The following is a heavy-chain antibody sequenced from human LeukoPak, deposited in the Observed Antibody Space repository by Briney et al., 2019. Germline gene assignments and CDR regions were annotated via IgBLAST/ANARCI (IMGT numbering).Heavy chain of an antibody. CDR2: IKSKGDGGTT. CDR3: TTDYGSGSYFSDY. Sequence: GGSLRLSCAASGFTFSSYAMSWVRQAPGKGLEWVGRIKSKGDGGTTDYAAPVKGRFAISRDDSKNTLYLQMNSLKTEDTAVYYCTTDYGSGSYFSDYWGQGTLVTVSS. J-gene: IGHJ4*02. D-gene: IGHD3-10*01. CDR1: GFTFSSYA. V-gene: IGHV3-15*01.